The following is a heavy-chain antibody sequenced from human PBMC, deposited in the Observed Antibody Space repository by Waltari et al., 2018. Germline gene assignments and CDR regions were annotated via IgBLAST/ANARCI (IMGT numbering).Heavy chain of an antibody. V-gene: IGHV4-30-4*08. Sequence: QVQLQESGPGLVKPSQTLSLTCTVSGGSISSGDYYWSWIRQPPGKGLEWIGYIYYSGSTYYNPSLKSRVTISVDTSKNQFSLKLSSVTAADTAVYYCARVKTPGIAAAGTVYFQYWGQGTLVTVSS. D-gene: IGHD6-13*01. CDR2: IYYSGST. CDR3: ARVKTPGIAAAGTVYFQY. J-gene: IGHJ1*01. CDR1: GGSISSGDYY.